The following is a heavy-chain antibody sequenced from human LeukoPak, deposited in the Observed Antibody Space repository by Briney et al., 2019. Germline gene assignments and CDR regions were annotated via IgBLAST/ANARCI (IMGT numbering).Heavy chain of an antibody. CDR2: VFNNGGT. CDR1: GCSIGSYH. Sequence: TASETLSLTCTVSGCSIGSYHWNWVRQPSGKGLEWIGIVFNNGGTKHNPSLKSRVAISVDTSKNQFALKLTSVTAADTAVYYCVASYGGYVLDYWGQGALVIVSS. V-gene: IGHV4-59*01. J-gene: IGHJ4*02. D-gene: IGHD5-12*01. CDR3: VASYGGYVLDY.